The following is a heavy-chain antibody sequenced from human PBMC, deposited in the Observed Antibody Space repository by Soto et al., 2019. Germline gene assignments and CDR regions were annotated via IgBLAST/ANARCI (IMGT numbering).Heavy chain of an antibody. V-gene: IGHV4-39*01. CDR3: ASEGTVTPYYYYYGMDV. J-gene: IGHJ6*02. CDR2: IYYSGST. D-gene: IGHD4-17*01. CDR1: GGSISSSSYY. Sequence: SETLSLTCTVSGGSISSSSYYWGWIRQPPGKGLVWIGSIYYSGSTYYNPSLKSRVTISVDTSKNQFSLKLSSVTAADTAVYYCASEGTVTPYYYYYGMDVWGQGTTVTVSS.